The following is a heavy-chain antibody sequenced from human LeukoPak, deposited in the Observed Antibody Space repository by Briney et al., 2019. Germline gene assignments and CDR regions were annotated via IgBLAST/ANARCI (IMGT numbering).Heavy chain of an antibody. CDR2: ISGSGGST. CDR1: GFTFSSYA. CDR3: AEAELRYFDWLYPYYYGMDV. J-gene: IGHJ6*02. D-gene: IGHD3-9*01. Sequence: GGSLRLSCAASGFTFSSYAMSWVRQAPGKGLEWVSAISGSGGSTYYADSVKGRFTISRDNSKNTLYLQMNSLRAEDTAVYYCAEAELRYFDWLYPYYYGMDVWGQGTTVTVSS. V-gene: IGHV3-23*01.